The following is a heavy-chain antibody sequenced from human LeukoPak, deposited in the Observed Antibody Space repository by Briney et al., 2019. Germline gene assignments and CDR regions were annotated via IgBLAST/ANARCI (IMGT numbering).Heavy chain of an antibody. CDR1: GFTFSSYG. V-gene: IGHV3-30*02. Sequence: PGGSLRLSCAASGFTFSSYGMHWVRQAPGKGLEWVAFIRYDGSNKYYADSVKGRFTISRDNSKNTLYLRMNSLRAEDTAVYYCAKDGGSSWYSDPDYWGQGTLVTVSS. D-gene: IGHD6-13*01. J-gene: IGHJ4*02. CDR3: AKDGGSSWYSDPDY. CDR2: IRYDGSNK.